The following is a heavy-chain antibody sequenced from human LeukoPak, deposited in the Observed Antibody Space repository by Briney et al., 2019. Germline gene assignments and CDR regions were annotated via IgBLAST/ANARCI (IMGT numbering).Heavy chain of an antibody. V-gene: IGHV3-21*01. D-gene: IGHD4-17*01. J-gene: IGHJ4*02. Sequence: PGGSLRLSCAASGFTFSRYSVNWVRQAPGKGLEWVSCISDSSRHIYYADSVKGRFTISRDNAKSSASLQMNSLRVDDTAVYYCARAYTNGDYLDYWGQGTLVTVSP. CDR3: ARAYTNGDYLDY. CDR1: GFTFSRYS. CDR2: ISDSSRHI.